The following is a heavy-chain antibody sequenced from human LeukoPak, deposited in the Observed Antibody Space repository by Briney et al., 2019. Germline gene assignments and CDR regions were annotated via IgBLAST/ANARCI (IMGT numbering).Heavy chain of an antibody. CDR3: AKRGVVIRVILVGFHKEANYFDS. CDR1: GITLSNYG. CDR2: IRDSGGRT. V-gene: IGHV3-23*01. Sequence: GGSLRLSCAVSGITLSNYGMSWVRRAPGKGLDWVAGIRDSGGRTKYADSVKGRFTISRDNPKNALFLQMNSLRPEETAVYFCAKRGVVIRVILVGFHKEANYFDSWGQGALVTVSS. J-gene: IGHJ4*02. D-gene: IGHD3-22*01.